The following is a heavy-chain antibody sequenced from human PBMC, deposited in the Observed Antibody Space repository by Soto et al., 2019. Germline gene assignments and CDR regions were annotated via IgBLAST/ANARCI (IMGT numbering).Heavy chain of an antibody. V-gene: IGHV3-30*04. Sequence: QVQLVESGGGVFQPGASLRLSCAASGFRFSGFAMHWVRQAPGKGLEWVAVISFDGSEKFYVDSVKGRFSISRDVFHSTVFLQMDSLRPEDTGVYYCARDLGGYVHLWDKSNYWGQGTLVNVSS. CDR1: GFRFSGFA. CDR3: ARDLGGYVHLWDKSNY. CDR2: ISFDGSEK. D-gene: IGHD5-12*01. J-gene: IGHJ4*02.